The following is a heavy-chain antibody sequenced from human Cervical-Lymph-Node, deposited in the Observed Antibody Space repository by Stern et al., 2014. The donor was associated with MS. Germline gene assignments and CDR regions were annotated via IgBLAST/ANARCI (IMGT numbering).Heavy chain of an antibody. D-gene: IGHD4-17*01. J-gene: IGHJ2*01. Sequence: QVNLQESCPGLVKPSETLSLTCTVSGGSISSSSYYWGWIRQPPGKGLEWIGSIYYSGSTNYNPYIKSRVTIAVDTVKNQISLKLSPVTAADSAVYYCARHSSYGDYGPRGGNWYFDLWGRGTLVTVSS. CDR3: ARHSSYGDYGPRGGNWYFDL. V-gene: IGHV4-39*01. CDR1: GGSISSSSYY. CDR2: IYYSGST.